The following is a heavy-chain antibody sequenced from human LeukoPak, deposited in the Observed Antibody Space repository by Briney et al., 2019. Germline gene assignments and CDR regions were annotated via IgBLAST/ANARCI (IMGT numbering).Heavy chain of an antibody. CDR2: IYFGGST. CDR3: ARLYCSSSNCYYYYYYYIDV. J-gene: IGHJ6*03. V-gene: IGHV4-39*01. D-gene: IGHD2-2*01. Sequence: LHESGPGLVKPSETLSLTYTVSGGSISSSSYFWGWIRQPPGKGLEWFGIIYFGGSTYYSPSLKSRVTVSVDTSNNQFSLRLSSVTAADTAVYYCARLYCSSSNCYYYYYYYIDVWGKGTTVTVSS. CDR1: GGSISSSSYF.